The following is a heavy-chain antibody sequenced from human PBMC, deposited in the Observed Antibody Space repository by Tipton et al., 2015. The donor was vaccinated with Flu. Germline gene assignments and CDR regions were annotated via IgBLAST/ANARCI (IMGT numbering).Heavy chain of an antibody. Sequence: TLSLTCTVSGGSISSYYWSWIRQPAGKGLEWIGRIYTSGSTNYNPSLKSRVTMSVDTSKNQFSLKLSSVTAADTAVYYCARGCDFWSGGEYYFDYWCQGTLVTVSS. V-gene: IGHV4-4*07. D-gene: IGHD3-3*01. J-gene: IGHJ4*02. CDR2: IYTSGST. CDR3: ARGCDFWSGGEYYFDY. CDR1: GGSISSYY.